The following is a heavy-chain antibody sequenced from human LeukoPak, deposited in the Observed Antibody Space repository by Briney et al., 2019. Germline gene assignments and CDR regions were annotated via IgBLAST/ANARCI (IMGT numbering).Heavy chain of an antibody. D-gene: IGHD5-24*01. CDR1: GFTFSSYS. V-gene: IGHV3-21*01. CDR2: ISSSSSYT. CDR3: ARPSGGYNYDAFDI. J-gene: IGHJ3*02. Sequence: GGSLRLSCAASGFTFSSYSMNWVRQAPGKGLEWVSSISSSSSYTYYADSVKGRFTISRDNAKNTLYLQMNSLRAEDTAVYYCARPSGGYNYDAFDIWGHGTMATVSS.